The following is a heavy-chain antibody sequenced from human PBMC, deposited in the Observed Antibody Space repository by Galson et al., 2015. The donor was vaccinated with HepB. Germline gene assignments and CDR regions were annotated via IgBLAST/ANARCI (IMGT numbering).Heavy chain of an antibody. CDR3: ARDRDRSFYGYYYYGLDV. CDR1: GFTFNDYY. Sequence: SLRLSCAASGFTFNDYYMTWVRQAPGQGLEWVSYISYSSSYTNYADYVKGRFTISRDNARNSLYLEMNSLRVEDTAVYYCARDRDRSFYGYYYYGLDVWGQGTTVTVSS. D-gene: IGHD1-26*01. CDR2: ISYSSSYT. V-gene: IGHV3-11*06. J-gene: IGHJ6*02.